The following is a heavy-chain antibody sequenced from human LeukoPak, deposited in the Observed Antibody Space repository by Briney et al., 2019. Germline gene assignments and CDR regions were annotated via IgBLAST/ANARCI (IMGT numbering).Heavy chain of an antibody. Sequence: PGGSLRLSCAASGFAFSDAWMNWVCQAPGKGLYWVGRIKSKADGATTDYGTTVKGRFTISRDDSKTTFYLQMKSLKTEDTGVYYCATDLRTVTTFGHYYHGMDDWGQGTTVTVSS. D-gene: IGHD4-17*01. CDR3: ATDLRTVTTFGHYYHGMDD. J-gene: IGHJ6*02. V-gene: IGHV3-15*01. CDR1: GFAFSDAW. CDR2: IKSKADGATT.